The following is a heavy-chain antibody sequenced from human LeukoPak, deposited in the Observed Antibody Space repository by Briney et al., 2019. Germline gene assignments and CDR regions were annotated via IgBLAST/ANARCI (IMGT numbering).Heavy chain of an antibody. V-gene: IGHV4-34*01. CDR1: AFTFSSYA. CDR2: INHSGST. J-gene: IGHJ6*03. D-gene: IGHD2-2*01. Sequence: GSLRLSCTASAFTFSSYAMSWIRQPPGKGLEWIGEINHSGSTNYNPSLKSRVTISVDTSKNQFSLKLRSVTAADTAVYYCARENIVNIPAAIYYYSYMDVWGKGTTVTVSS. CDR3: ARENIVNIPAAIYYYSYMDV.